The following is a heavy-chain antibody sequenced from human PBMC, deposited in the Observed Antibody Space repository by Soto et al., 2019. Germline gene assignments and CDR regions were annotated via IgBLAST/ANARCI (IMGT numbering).Heavy chain of an antibody. D-gene: IGHD3-10*01. CDR2: IYHSGST. J-gene: IGHJ5*02. V-gene: IGHV4-30-2*01. CDR1: GGSISSGGYS. CDR3: ARERQVRFDP. Sequence: PSETLSLTCAVSGGSISSGGYSWSWIRQPPGKGLEWIGYIYHSGSTYYNPSLKSRVTISVDRSKNQFSLKLSSVTAADTAVYYCARERQVRFDPWGQGTLVTVSS.